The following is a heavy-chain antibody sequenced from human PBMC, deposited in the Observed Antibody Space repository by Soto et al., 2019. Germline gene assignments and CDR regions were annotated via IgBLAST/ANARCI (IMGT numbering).Heavy chain of an antibody. J-gene: IGHJ4*02. Sequence: PGGSLRLSCAASGFTFSSYAMSWVRQAPGKGLEWVSAISGSGGSTYYADSVKGRFTISRDNAKNSLYLQMNSLRAEDTAVYYCARENEQWVAADNWGQGTLVTVSS. CDR2: ISGSGGST. CDR3: ARENEQWVAADN. CDR1: GFTFSSYA. V-gene: IGHV3-23*01. D-gene: IGHD6-19*01.